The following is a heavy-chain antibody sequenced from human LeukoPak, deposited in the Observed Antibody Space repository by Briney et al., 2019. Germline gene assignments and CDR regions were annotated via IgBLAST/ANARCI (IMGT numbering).Heavy chain of an antibody. V-gene: IGHV4-38-2*01. CDR2: IYHSGST. D-gene: IGHD5-12*01. CDR3: ARKEATYYMDV. J-gene: IGHJ6*03. Sequence: SETLSLTCAVSGYSISSGYYWGWIRQPPGKGLEWIGSIYHSGSTYYNPSLKSRVTISVGTSKNQFSLKLSSVTAADTAVYYCARKEATYYMDVWGKGTTVTVSS. CDR1: GYSISSGYY.